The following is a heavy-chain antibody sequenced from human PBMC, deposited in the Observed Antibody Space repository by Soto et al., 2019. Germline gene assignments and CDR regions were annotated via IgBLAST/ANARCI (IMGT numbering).Heavy chain of an antibody. Sequence: ASVKVSCKASGYTFTSYAMHWVRQAPGQRLEWMGWINADNGNTKYAQKLQGRVTMTTDTSTSTAYMELRSLRSDDTAVYYCARGSGCTSCYYYYGMDVWGQGTTVTVSS. V-gene: IGHV1-3*01. J-gene: IGHJ6*02. CDR2: INADNGNT. D-gene: IGHD6-19*01. CDR1: GYTFTSYA. CDR3: ARGSGCTSCYYYYGMDV.